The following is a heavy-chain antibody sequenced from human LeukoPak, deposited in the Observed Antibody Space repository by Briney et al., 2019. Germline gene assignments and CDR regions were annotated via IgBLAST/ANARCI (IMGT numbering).Heavy chain of an antibody. CDR3: ARSRDFDY. CDR1: GFTVSSNY. Sequence: HPGGSLRLSCAASGFTVSSNYMSWVRQAPGKGLEWVSYISIGSSTIYYADSVKGRFTISRDNAKNSLYLQMNSLRDEDTAVYYCARSRDFDYWGQGTLVTVSS. J-gene: IGHJ4*02. V-gene: IGHV3-48*02. CDR2: ISIGSSTI.